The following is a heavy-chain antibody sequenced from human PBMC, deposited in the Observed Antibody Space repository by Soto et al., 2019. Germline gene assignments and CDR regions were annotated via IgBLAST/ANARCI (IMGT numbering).Heavy chain of an antibody. Sequence: SETLSLTCTVSGGSISSYYWSWIRQPPGKGLEWIGYIYYSGSTNYNPSLKSRVTISVDTSKNQFSLKLSSVTAADTAVYYCARRYGYSFDDWGPGTLVNVSS. J-gene: IGHJ4*02. CDR1: GGSISSYY. V-gene: IGHV4-59*01. D-gene: IGHD4-4*01. CDR2: IYYSGST. CDR3: ARRYGYSFDD.